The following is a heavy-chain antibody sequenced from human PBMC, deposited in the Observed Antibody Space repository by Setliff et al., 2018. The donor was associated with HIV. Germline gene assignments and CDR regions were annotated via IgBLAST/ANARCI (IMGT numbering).Heavy chain of an antibody. CDR2: IYTSGNT. J-gene: IGHJ5*02. CDR3: ARVHYNLWTSYFWEHVQLHP. CDR1: GDSISSGGYY. V-gene: IGHV4-61*09. Sequence: SETLSLTCKVSGDSISSGGYYWTWIRKPAGKGLEWIGHIYTSGNTNYNPSLKSRVSISVATSKNQFFLTLTSVTAADSAVYYCARVHYNLWTSYFWEHVQLHPWGQGTRVTVSS. D-gene: IGHD2-2*01.